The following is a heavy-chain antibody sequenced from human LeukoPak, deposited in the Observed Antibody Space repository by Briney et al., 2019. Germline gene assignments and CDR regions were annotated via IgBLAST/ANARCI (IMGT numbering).Heavy chain of an antibody. CDR1: GFTFSNYG. D-gene: IGHD1-26*01. V-gene: IGHV3-30*18. Sequence: GRSLRLSCAASGFTFSNYGMHWVRQAPGKGLDWVAVISYDGSNKYYADSVKGRFTISRGNSKNTLYLQMNSLRAEDTAVYYCAKDLYSGSRRIFDYWGRGTLVTVSS. CDR3: AKDLYSGSRRIFDY. CDR2: ISYDGSNK. J-gene: IGHJ4*02.